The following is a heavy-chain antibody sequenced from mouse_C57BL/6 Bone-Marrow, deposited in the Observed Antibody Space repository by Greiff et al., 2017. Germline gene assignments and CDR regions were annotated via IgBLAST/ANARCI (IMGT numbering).Heavy chain of an antibody. J-gene: IGHJ2*01. Sequence: VQLQQSGAELAKPGASVKLSCKASGYTFTSYWMHWVKQRPGQGLEWIGYINPSSGYTKYNQKFKDKATLTADKSSSTAYMQLSSLTSEDSAFYFYAKNYYGSSYYYWGQGTTLTVSS. CDR1: GYTFTSYW. CDR3: AKNYYGSSYYY. D-gene: IGHD1-1*01. V-gene: IGHV1-7*01. CDR2: INPSSGYT.